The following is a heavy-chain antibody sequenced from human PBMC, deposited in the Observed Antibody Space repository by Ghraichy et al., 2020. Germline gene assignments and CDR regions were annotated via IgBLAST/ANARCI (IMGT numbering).Heavy chain of an antibody. D-gene: IGHD3-16*01. J-gene: IGHJ4*02. CDR1: GFTFSDYF. V-gene: IGHV3-11*01. CDR2: ITSSGSGI. Sequence: GSLRLSCVASGFTFSDYFMSWIRQAPGKGLEWLSYITSSGSGIYYADSVKGRFTISRDNAKNSLYLQMNSLRVDDTAVYYCARGGAPFDYWGQGTLVTVSS. CDR3: ARGGAPFDY.